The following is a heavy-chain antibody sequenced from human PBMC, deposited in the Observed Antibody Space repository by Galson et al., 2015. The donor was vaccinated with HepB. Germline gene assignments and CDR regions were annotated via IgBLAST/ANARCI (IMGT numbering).Heavy chain of an antibody. J-gene: IGHJ4*02. CDR2: ICPGDSDT. Sequence: QSGAEVKKPGESLKISCKNSGNNFTSYCIGWVRQMAGKGLEWMGIICPGDSDTRYSPSFQGQVTISADKSISTAYLQWSSLKASDTAMYYCARLEASYYYDSSDYYCVHWGQGTLVTVSS. CDR1: GNNFTSYC. D-gene: IGHD3-22*01. V-gene: IGHV5-51*01. CDR3: ARLEASYYYDSSDYYCVH.